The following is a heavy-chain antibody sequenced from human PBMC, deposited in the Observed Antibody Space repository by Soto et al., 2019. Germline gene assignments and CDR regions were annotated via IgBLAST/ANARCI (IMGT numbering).Heavy chain of an antibody. D-gene: IGHD1-26*01. J-gene: IGHJ6*04. CDR1: GGSISSGGYY. V-gene: IGHV4-31*03. CDR3: ARRSVGNSKPRGSEDGIDV. Sequence: SETLSLTCTVSGGSISSGGYYWSWIRQHPGKGLEWIGYIYYSGSTYYNPSLKSRVTISVDTSNNQFSLKLSSVTAADTAMYYCARRSVGNSKPRGSEDGIDVWGEGTTVTFSA. CDR2: IYYSGST.